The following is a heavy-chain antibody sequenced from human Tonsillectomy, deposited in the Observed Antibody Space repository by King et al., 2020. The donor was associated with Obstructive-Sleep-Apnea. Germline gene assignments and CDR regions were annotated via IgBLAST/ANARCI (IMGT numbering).Heavy chain of an antibody. V-gene: IGHV3-7*03. CDR3: ARVVGDKSSDY. CDR1: GFTFSSYW. Sequence: GQLVQSGGGLVQPGGSLRLSCAASGFTFSSYWMNWVRQAPGKGLEWVANIKEDGSEKYYVDSVKGRFTISRDNAKNSLYLQMNSLRAEDTAMYYCARVVGDKSSDYWGQGTLVTVSS. D-gene: IGHD1-26*01. CDR2: IKEDGSEK. J-gene: IGHJ4*02.